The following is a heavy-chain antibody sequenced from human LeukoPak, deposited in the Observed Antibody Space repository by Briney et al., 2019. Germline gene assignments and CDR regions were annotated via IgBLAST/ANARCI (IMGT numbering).Heavy chain of an antibody. CDR1: DDSISSNNW. CDR3: TRGLSLNPGYYYYALDV. CDR2: IYHSGTT. J-gene: IGHJ6*02. D-gene: IGHD5/OR15-5a*01. V-gene: IGHV4-4*02. Sequence: KPSETLSLTCTVSDDSISSNNWWSWVRQPPGKGPEWIGEIYHSGTTNYNPSLNSRVTISIDKSKSQFSLNLISVTAADTAVYYCTRGLSLNPGYYYYALDVWGRGTTVTVSS.